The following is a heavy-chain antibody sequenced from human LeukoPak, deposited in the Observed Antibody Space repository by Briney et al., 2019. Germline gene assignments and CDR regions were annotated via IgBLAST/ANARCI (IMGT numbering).Heavy chain of an antibody. V-gene: IGHV3-21*01. CDR3: ARASKWMRDAFDI. CDR1: GFTFSSYS. CDR2: ISSSSSYI. J-gene: IGHJ3*02. D-gene: IGHD2-2*01. Sequence: GGSLRLSCAASGFTFSSYSMNWVRQAPGKGLEWVSSISSSSSYIYYADSVKGRFTISRDNAKNSLYLQMNSLRAEDTAVYYCARASKWMRDAFDIWGQGTMVTVSS.